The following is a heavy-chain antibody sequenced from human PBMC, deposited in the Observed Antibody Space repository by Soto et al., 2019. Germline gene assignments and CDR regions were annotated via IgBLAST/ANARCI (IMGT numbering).Heavy chain of an antibody. CDR2: INAGNGNT. D-gene: IGHD5-12*01. Sequence: ASVKVSCKASGYTFTSYAMHWVRQAPGQRLEWMGWINAGNGNTKYSQKFQGRVTITRDTSASTAYMELSSLRSEDTAVYYCARGYSGYEADYYGMDVWGQGTTVTVSS. CDR3: ARGYSGYEADYYGMDV. J-gene: IGHJ6*02. CDR1: GYTFTSYA. V-gene: IGHV1-3*01.